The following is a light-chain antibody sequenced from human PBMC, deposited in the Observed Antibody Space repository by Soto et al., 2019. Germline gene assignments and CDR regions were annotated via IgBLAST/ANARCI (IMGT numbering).Light chain of an antibody. CDR3: QQYSYYWT. CDR1: QSISSW. J-gene: IGKJ1*01. CDR2: DAS. Sequence: DIQMTQSPSTLSASVGDRVTITCRASQSISSWVAWYQQKPGKAPKLLMYDASTLESGVPSRFSGTGYGTEFNLTISSLQPDDFATYYCQQYSYYWTLGQGTKVDIK. V-gene: IGKV1-5*01.